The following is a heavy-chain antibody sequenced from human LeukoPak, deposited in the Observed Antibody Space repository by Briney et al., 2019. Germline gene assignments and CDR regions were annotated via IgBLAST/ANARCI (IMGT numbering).Heavy chain of an antibody. J-gene: IGHJ4*02. V-gene: IGHV4-34*01. CDR3: ARHLDSSGWYYWWGYNDY. Sequence: SETLSLTCAVYGGSFSGYYWSWIRQPPGKGLEWIGEINHSGSTNYNPSLKSRVTISVDTSKNQFSLKLSSVTAADTAVYYCARHLDSSGWYYWWGYNDYWGQGTLVTVSS. CDR1: GGSFSGYY. CDR2: INHSGST. D-gene: IGHD6-19*01.